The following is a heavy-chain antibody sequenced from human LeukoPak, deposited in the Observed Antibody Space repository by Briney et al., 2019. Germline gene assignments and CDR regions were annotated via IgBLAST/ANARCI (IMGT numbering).Heavy chain of an antibody. CDR1: GFTLNHYW. CDR2: INIDGSSI. CDR3: AKVLYNGTYFDY. D-gene: IGHD1-26*01. V-gene: IGHV3-74*01. Sequence: GGSLRLSCAASGFTLNHYWMHWVSQAPGKGLVWVSRINIDGSSISYADSVKGRFTISRDNAKNTLYLQMNSLRAEDTAVYYCAKVLYNGTYFDYWGQGSLVTVSS. J-gene: IGHJ4*02.